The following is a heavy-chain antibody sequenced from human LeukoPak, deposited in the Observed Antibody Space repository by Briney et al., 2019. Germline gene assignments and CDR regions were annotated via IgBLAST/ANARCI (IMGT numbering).Heavy chain of an antibody. CDR2: IYSGGST. J-gene: IGHJ4*02. D-gene: IGHD6-19*01. V-gene: IGHV3-66*01. CDR3: ARDTGTARRYSSGWIDY. Sequence: PGGSLRLSCAASGFTVSSNYMSWVRQAPGKGLEWVSVIYSGGSTYYADSVKGRFTISRDNSKNTLYLQMDSLRAEDTAVYYCARDTGTARRYSSGWIDYWGQGTLVTVSS. CDR1: GFTVSSNY.